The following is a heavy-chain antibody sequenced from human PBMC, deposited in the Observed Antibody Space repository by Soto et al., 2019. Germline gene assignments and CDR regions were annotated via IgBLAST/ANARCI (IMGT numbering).Heavy chain of an antibody. CDR1: GYNFTRYT. J-gene: IGHJ4*02. CDR3: VGDLYSTSCFWWVG. V-gene: IGHV1-3*01. D-gene: IGHD2-8*01. Sequence: QVQLVQSGAAVRKPGASVKVSCKASGYNFTRYTLHWVRKAPGQRLEWMRWITAGGGTAKYSQNFHGRGTISMDMAANTFYLDLNGLRAEATAVYGGVGDLYSTSCFWWVGWGRGTLLTVSS. CDR2: ITAGGGTA.